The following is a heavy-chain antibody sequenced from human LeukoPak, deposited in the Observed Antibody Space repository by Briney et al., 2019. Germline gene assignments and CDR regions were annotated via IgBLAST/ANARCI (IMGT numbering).Heavy chain of an antibody. CDR1: GYTFTSYA. CDR3: ARARAVSLRFDP. J-gene: IGHJ5*02. Sequence: ASVKVSCTASGYTFTSYAMHWVRQAPGQRLEWMGWINAGNGNTKYSQKFQGRVTITRDTSASTAYMELSSLRSEDTAVYYCARARAVSLRFDPWGQGTLVTVSS. V-gene: IGHV1-3*01. CDR2: INAGNGNT.